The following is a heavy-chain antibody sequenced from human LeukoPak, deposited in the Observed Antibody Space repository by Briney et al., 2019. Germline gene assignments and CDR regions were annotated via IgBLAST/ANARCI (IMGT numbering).Heavy chain of an antibody. D-gene: IGHD4-17*01. CDR3: AKSRVYGDYGYFDY. V-gene: IGHV3-23*01. CDR2: ISGSGGST. Sequence: GSLSLTCAASGLTFSSYSRSWVRQAPGKGLEWVWAISGSGGSTYYADSVKGRFIISRGNSKNTLYLQMISLRAEDTAVYYCAKSRVYGDYGYFDYWGQGTLVTVSS. CDR1: GLTFSSYS. J-gene: IGHJ4*02.